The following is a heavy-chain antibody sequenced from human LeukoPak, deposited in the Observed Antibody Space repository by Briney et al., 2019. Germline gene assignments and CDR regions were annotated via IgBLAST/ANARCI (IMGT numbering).Heavy chain of an antibody. CDR3: ARGTGAAAGQGYFDY. J-gene: IGHJ4*02. Sequence: GGSLRLSCAASGFTFSSYSMNWVRQAPGKGLEWVSGISDGGDRTYYADSVKGRFTISRDNSKNTLYLQMNSLRAEDTAVYYCARGTGAAAGQGYFDYWGQGTLVTVSS. CDR1: GFTFSSYS. CDR2: ISDGGDRT. D-gene: IGHD6-13*01. V-gene: IGHV3-23*01.